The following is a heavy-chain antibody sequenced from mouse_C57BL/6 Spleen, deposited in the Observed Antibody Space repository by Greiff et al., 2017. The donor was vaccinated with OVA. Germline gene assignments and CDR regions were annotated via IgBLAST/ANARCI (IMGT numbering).Heavy chain of an antibody. V-gene: IGHV5-17*01. CDR3: ARGYGSIYWYFDV. J-gene: IGHJ1*03. CDR2: ISSGSSTI. CDR1: GFTFSDSG. D-gene: IGHD1-1*01. Sequence: EVKLVESGGGLVKPGGSLKLSCAASGFTFSDSGLHWVRQAPEKGLEWVAYISSGSSTIYYADTVKGRFTISRDNAKNTLFLQMTSLRSEDTAMYYCARGYGSIYWYFDVWGTGTTVTVSS.